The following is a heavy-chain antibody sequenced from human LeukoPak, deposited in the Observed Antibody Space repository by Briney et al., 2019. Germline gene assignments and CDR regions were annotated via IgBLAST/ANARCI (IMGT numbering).Heavy chain of an antibody. CDR3: ASALYCGGDCYSGRYFFDY. J-gene: IGHJ4*02. CDR1: GYTFINYY. Sequence: ASVMVSCKASGYTFINYYIHWVRQAPGQGLVWMGMIVPSGGATSNAQKVQGRVTMTRDTSTSTIYMELSSLRFEDTAVYYCASALYCGGDCYSGRYFFDYWGQGTLVTVSS. V-gene: IGHV1-46*01. CDR2: IVPSGGAT. D-gene: IGHD2-21*02.